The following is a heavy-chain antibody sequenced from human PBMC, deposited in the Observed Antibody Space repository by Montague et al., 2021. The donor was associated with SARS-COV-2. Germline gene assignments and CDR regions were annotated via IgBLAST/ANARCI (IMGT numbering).Heavy chain of an antibody. Sequence: SETLSLTCTVSGGSISSYYWSWIRQPPGKGLEWIGYMSYSGTTNYNHSLRSRLTMSIDTSKDQLSLKLSSLTAADAAVYYCARGRDQLGWFDPWGQGTLVTVSS. J-gene: IGHJ5*02. CDR2: MSYSGTT. D-gene: IGHD7-27*01. CDR3: ARGRDQLGWFDP. CDR1: GGSISSYY. V-gene: IGHV4-59*01.